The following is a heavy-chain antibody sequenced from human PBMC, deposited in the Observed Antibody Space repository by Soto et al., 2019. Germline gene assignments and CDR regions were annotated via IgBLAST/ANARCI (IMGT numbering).Heavy chain of an antibody. CDR3: ARGVRVLRYFDWYPQAGYMDV. V-gene: IGHV1-3*01. CDR2: INGGSGDT. J-gene: IGHJ6*03. D-gene: IGHD3-9*01. CDR1: GYAFSKYA. Sequence: ASVKVSCKASGYAFSKYAIHWVRQAPGQRLEWMGWINGGSGDTKYSQKFQGRVTITRLTSVNTVYLGMSSLTSEDTAVYYCARGVRVLRYFDWYPQAGYMDVWGKGTTVTVSS.